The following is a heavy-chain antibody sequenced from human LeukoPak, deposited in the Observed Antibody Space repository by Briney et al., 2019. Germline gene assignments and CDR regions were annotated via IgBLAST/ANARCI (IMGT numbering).Heavy chain of an antibody. J-gene: IGHJ4*02. CDR1: GGSISSYY. CDR2: IYYSGST. Sequence: PSETLSLTCTVSGGSISSYYRSWIRQPPGKGLEWIGYIYYSGSTNYNPSLKSRVTISVDTSKKQFSLKLSSVTAADTAVYYCARVSGWYADYWGQGTLVTVSS. CDR3: ARVSGWYADY. D-gene: IGHD6-19*01. V-gene: IGHV4-59*01.